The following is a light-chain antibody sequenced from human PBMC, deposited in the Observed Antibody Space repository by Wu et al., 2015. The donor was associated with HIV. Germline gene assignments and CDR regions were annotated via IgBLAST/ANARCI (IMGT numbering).Light chain of an antibody. CDR1: QGISNS. CDR2: STS. CDR3: QQYYDNPPS. J-gene: IGKJ2*03. V-gene: IGKV1-NL1*01. Sequence: DIQMTQSPSSLSASVGDRVTITCRASQGISNSLAWYQQRPGRAPNLLLSSTSRLENGVPSRFSGSGSGTDYTLTISSLQPEDFATYYCQQYYDNPPSFGQGTKAGDQT.